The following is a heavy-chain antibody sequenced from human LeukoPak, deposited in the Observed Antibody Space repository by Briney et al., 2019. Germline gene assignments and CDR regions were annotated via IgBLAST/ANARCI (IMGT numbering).Heavy chain of an antibody. D-gene: IGHD6-6*01. J-gene: IGHJ4*02. CDR3: AKGDEYSSSSVFDY. V-gene: IGHV3-23*01. CDR2: ISNNGGYT. Sequence: GGSLRLSCAASGFTFSSSAMSWVRQAPGKGLEWVSAISNNGGYTYYADSVQGRFTISRDNSKSTLCLQMNSLRAEDTAVYYCAKGDEYSSSSVFDYWGQGTLVTVSS. CDR1: GFTFSSSA.